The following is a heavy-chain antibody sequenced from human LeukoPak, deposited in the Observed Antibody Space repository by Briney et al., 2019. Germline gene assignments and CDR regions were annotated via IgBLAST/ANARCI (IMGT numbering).Heavy chain of an antibody. Sequence: ASVKLSCTASGYTFTSYYMHWVRQAPGQGLEWMGIINPSGGSTSYAQKLKGRVTMTRDTSTSTVYMELSSLRAEDTAVYYCARSGWDYWGQGTLVTVS. CDR2: INPSGGST. D-gene: IGHD6-25*01. CDR3: ARSGWDY. CDR1: GYTFTSYY. J-gene: IGHJ4*02. V-gene: IGHV1-46*04.